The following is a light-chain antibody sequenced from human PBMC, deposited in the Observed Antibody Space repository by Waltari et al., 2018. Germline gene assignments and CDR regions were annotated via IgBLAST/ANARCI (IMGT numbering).Light chain of an antibody. V-gene: IGKV3-11*01. CDR1: RSVGSY. J-gene: IGKJ1*01. Sequence: EIVLTQSPDTLSLSPGERATLSCRASRSVGSYLAWYQQKPGQSPRLLIYDASNRATGTPARFSGSGSGTDFTLTISSLEPEDFAIYYCQQRSNWPPETFGQGTKVGIK. CDR2: DAS. CDR3: QQRSNWPPET.